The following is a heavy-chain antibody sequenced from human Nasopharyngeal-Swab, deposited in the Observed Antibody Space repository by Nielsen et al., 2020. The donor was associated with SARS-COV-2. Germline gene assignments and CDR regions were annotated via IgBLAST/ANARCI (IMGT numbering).Heavy chain of an antibody. Sequence: WIRQPPGKGLEWVSYISSSGSTIYYAGSVKGRFTISRDNAKNSLYLQMNSLRAEDTAVYYCAIDSSGYFDYWGQGTLVTVSS. CDR3: AIDSSGYFDY. D-gene: IGHD3-22*01. CDR2: ISSSGSTI. J-gene: IGHJ4*02. V-gene: IGHV3-48*03.